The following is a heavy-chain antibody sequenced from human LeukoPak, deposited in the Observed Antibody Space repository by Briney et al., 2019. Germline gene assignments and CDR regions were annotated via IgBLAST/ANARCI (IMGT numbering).Heavy chain of an antibody. D-gene: IGHD3-22*01. CDR2: IYYSGST. CDR3: ARQVLIVVVTPWYFDL. J-gene: IGHJ2*01. Sequence: PSETLSLTCTVSGGSINSSSYYWGWIRQPPGKGLEWIGSIYYSGSTYYNPSLKSRVTISVDTSKNQFSLKLSSVTAADTAVYYCARQVLIVVVTPWYFDLWGRGTLVTVSS. CDR1: GGSINSSSYY. V-gene: IGHV4-39*01.